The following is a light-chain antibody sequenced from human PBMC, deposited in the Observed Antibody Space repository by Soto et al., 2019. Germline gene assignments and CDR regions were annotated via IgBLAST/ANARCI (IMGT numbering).Light chain of an antibody. J-gene: IGLJ1*01. V-gene: IGLV2-14*01. CDR1: SSDVGGYIY. CDR2: DGS. CDR3: SSYTTSCSYV. Sequence: QSALTQPASVSGSPGQSITISCTGTSSDVGGYIYVSWYQQHPGKAPKLMIYDGSRRPSGVSYRFSGSKSGNTASLTISGLEAEDESYYYCSSYTTSCSYVFGTGTKLTVL.